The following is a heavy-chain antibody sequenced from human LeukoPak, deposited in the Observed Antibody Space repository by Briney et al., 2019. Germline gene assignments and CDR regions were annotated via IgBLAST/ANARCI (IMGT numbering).Heavy chain of an antibody. CDR3: AREDTYYDILTGYYKWFVP. D-gene: IGHD3-9*01. CDR2: ISSSGSTI. Sequence: GGSLRLSCAASGFTFSDYYMSWIRQAPGKGLERVSYISSSGSTIYYADSVKGRFTISRDNAKNSLYLQMNSLRAEDTAVYYCAREDTYYDILTGYYKWFVPWGQGTLVTVSS. V-gene: IGHV3-11*01. J-gene: IGHJ5*02. CDR1: GFTFSDYY.